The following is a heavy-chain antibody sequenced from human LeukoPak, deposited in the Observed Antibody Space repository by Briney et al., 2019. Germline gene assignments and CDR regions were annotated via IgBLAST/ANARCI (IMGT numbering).Heavy chain of an antibody. CDR1: GYTFTGYY. D-gene: IGHD3-3*01. Sequence: GASAKVSCKASGYTFTGYYMRWVRQAPGQGLEWMGWINPNSGGTNYAQKFQGRVTMTRDTSISTAYMELSRLRSDDTAVYYCARDGGNLRFLEWLLDYWGQGTLVTVSS. CDR2: INPNSGGT. V-gene: IGHV1-2*02. J-gene: IGHJ4*02. CDR3: ARDGGNLRFLEWLLDY.